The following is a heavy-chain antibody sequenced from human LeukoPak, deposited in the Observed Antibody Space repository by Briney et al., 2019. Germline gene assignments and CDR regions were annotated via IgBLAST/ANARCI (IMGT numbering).Heavy chain of an antibody. CDR1: GFRFSNSW. Sequence: GGSLRLSCAASGFRFSNSWMYWVRQGPGKGLEWVANIKQDGSEKCYVDSVKGRFTISRDNAKNSLYLQMNSLRAEDTAVYYCARVYSSGWYGDYWGQGTLVTVSS. D-gene: IGHD6-19*01. CDR2: IKQDGSEK. J-gene: IGHJ4*01. V-gene: IGHV3-7*03. CDR3: ARVYSSGWYGDY.